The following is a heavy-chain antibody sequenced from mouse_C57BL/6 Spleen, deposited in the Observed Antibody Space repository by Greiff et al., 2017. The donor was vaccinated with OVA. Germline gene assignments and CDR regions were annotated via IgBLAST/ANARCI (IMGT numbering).Heavy chain of an antibody. CDR3: TRRGTYDYDEEDFDY. V-gene: IGHV1-5*01. Sequence: EVQLQQSGTVLARPGASVKMSCKTSGYTFTSYWMHWVKQRPGQGLEWIGAIYPGNSDTSYNQKFKGKAKLTAVTSASTAYMELSSLTNEDSAVYYCTRRGTYDYDEEDFDYWGQGTTLTVSS. D-gene: IGHD2-4*01. CDR1: GYTFTSYW. J-gene: IGHJ2*01. CDR2: IYPGNSDT.